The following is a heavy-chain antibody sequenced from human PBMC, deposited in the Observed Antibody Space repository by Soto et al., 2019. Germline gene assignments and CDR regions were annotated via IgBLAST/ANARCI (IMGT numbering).Heavy chain of an antibody. CDR2: IYYSGST. CDR1: GGSISSYY. V-gene: IGHV4-59*01. D-gene: IGHD2-2*01. J-gene: IGHJ5*02. Sequence: SETLSLTCTVSGGSISSYYWSWIRQPPGKGLEWIGYIYYSGSTNYNPSLKSRVTISVDTSKNQFSLKLSSVTAADTAVYYCARDSVGEYYNWFDPWGQGTLVTVSS. CDR3: ARDSVGEYYNWFDP.